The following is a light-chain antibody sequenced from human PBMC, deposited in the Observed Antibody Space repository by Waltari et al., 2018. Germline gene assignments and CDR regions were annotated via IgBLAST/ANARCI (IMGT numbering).Light chain of an antibody. Sequence: QSALNQPASVSGSPGQSITISCTGTSSDVGGYNYVSWYQQHPGKAPKLMIYDVSNRPSGVSNRFSGSKSGNTASLTISGLQAEDEADYYCSSYTSSSNWVFGGGTKLTVL. CDR1: SSDVGGYNY. J-gene: IGLJ3*02. V-gene: IGLV2-14*03. CDR3: SSYTSSSNWV. CDR2: DVS.